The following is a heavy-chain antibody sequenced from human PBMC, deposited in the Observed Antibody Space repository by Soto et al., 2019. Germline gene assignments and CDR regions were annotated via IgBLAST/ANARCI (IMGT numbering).Heavy chain of an antibody. J-gene: IGHJ4*02. Sequence: QVQLVQSGAEVKKPGASVKVSCKASGYTFTSYAMHWVRQAPGQRLEWMGWINAGNGNTKYSQKFQGRVTITRDTSASTAYMELSTLRSEDTAVYYCASVGRYYGDFFDYWGQGPLVTVSS. CDR3: ASVGRYYGDFFDY. V-gene: IGHV1-3*01. CDR2: INAGNGNT. D-gene: IGHD3-10*01. CDR1: GYTFTSYA.